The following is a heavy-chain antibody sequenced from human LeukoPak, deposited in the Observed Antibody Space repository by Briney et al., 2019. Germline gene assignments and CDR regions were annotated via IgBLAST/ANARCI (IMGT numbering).Heavy chain of an antibody. Sequence: SETLSLTCTVSGGSISSGSYYWSWIRQPAGKGLEWIGRIYTSGSTNYNPSLKSRVTISVDTSKNQFSLKLSSVTAADTAVYYCAEGIAVAGTAYWGQGTLVTVSS. CDR2: IYTSGST. CDR1: GGSISSGSYY. V-gene: IGHV4-61*02. CDR3: AEGIAVAGTAY. J-gene: IGHJ4*02. D-gene: IGHD6-19*01.